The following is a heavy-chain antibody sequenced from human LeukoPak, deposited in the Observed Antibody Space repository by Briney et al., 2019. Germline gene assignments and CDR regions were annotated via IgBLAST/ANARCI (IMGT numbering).Heavy chain of an antibody. CDR1: GFSLSSYS. J-gene: IGHJ5*02. V-gene: IGHV3-21*01. CDR2: ITISSNFI. D-gene: IGHD3-22*01. Sequence: PGGSLRLSCAASGFSLSSYSMNWVRQAPGKGLEWVSSITISSNFIYYADSVKGRFTISRDNAKSSLFLQMNSLRAEDTAVYYCASHYYDSSGYRYNWFDPWGQGTLVTVSS. CDR3: ASHYYDSSGYRYNWFDP.